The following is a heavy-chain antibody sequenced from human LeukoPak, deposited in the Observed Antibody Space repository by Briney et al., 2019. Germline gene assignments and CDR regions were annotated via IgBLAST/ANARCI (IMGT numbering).Heavy chain of an antibody. CDR2: ISYDGSNK. V-gene: IGHV3-30-3*01. D-gene: IGHD3-3*01. J-gene: IGHJ5*02. CDR1: GFTFSSYA. Sequence: QPGRSLRLSCAASGFTFSSYAMHWVRQAPGKGLEWVAVISYDGSNKYYADSVKGRFTISRDNSKNTLYLQMNSLRAEDTAVYYCARDSKGGPGVSTPTTWGQGTLVTVSS. CDR3: ARDSKGGPGVSTPTT.